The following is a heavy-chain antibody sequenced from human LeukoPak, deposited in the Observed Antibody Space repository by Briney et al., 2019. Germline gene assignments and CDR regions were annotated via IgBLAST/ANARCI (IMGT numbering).Heavy chain of an antibody. CDR2: IKQDGSEK. CDR3: ARKLQLNWFDP. J-gene: IGHJ5*02. Sequence: GGSLRLSCAASGFTVSSNYMSWVRQAPGKGLEWVANIKQDGSEKYYVDSVKGRFTISRDNAKNSLYLQMNSLRAEDTAVYYCARKLQLNWFDPWGQGTLVTVSS. V-gene: IGHV3-7*01. CDR1: GFTVSSNY. D-gene: IGHD4-11*01.